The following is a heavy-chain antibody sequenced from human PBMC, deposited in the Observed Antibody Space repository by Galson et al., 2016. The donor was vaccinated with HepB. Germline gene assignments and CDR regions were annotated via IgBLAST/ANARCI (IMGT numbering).Heavy chain of an antibody. CDR3: ARGQFGNYYHAMDV. V-gene: IGHV6-1*01. Sequence: CAISGDSVSSNSATWNWIRQSPSRGLEWLGRTYYRSKRYNDYAVSVKSRITINPDTSKKQFSLQLNSVTPEDTAVYYCARGQFGNYYHAMDVWGQGTTVTVSS. CDR2: TYYRSKRYN. CDR1: GDSVSSNSAT. J-gene: IGHJ6*02. D-gene: IGHD3-10*01.